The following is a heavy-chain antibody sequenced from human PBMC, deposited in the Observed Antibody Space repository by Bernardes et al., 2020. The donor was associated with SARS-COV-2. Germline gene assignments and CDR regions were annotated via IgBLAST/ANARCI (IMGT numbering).Heavy chain of an antibody. D-gene: IGHD6-13*01. Sequence: GGSLRLSCAASGFTVSTNYMSWVRQAPGKGPEWVSVIYPGGNTYSADSLKGRFSISRDNSKNTMFLQMNRLTTEDTAVYYCVSDYPDPADWGQGTLVTVSS. CDR3: VSDYPDPAD. V-gene: IGHV3-66*01. CDR1: GFTVSTNY. CDR2: IYPGGNT. J-gene: IGHJ4*02.